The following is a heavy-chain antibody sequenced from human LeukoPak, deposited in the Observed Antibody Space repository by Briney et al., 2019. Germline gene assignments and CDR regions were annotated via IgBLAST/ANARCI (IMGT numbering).Heavy chain of an antibody. CDR1: GFTFSDHF. J-gene: IGHJ4*02. CDR3: ARSSANWPFDY. CDR2: TRNKAVSYTT. Sequence: GGSLRLSCAASGFTFSDHFVDWVRQAPTKGLEWVGRTRNKAVSYTTQYAASVEGRFTISRDDSKNSVYLQMNSLKTEDTAVYYCARSSANWPFDYWGQGTLVTVSS. D-gene: IGHD1-1*01. V-gene: IGHV3-72*01.